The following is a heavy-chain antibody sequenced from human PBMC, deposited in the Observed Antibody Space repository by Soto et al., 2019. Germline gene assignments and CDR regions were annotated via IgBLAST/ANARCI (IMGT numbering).Heavy chain of an antibody. V-gene: IGHV1-3*04. CDR2: INTGNGNT. CDR3: ARRRTNVSYYFDY. CDR1: GYSFTNYA. Sequence: QVHLVQSGAEVKKPGTSVKVACKASGYSFTNYAMHWVRQAPGQRLEWMGWINTGNGNTQYSQKFLGRVTITRGTYASTAYMALSSLRSEDTAVYYWARRRTNVSYYFDYWGQGTLVTVSS. J-gene: IGHJ4*02. D-gene: IGHD2-8*01.